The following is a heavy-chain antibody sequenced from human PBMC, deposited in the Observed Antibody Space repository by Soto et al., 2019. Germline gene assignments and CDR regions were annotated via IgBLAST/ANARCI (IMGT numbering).Heavy chain of an antibody. CDR1: GFSFSNARMG. CDR3: ARIRLEQQLDESYYYYYMDV. CDR2: IFSNDEK. J-gene: IGHJ6*02. V-gene: IGHV2-26*01. Sequence: QVTLKESGPVLVKPTETLTLTCTVSGFSFSNARMGVSWIRQPPGKALEWLAHIFSNDEKSYSTSLKSRLTISKDTSKSQVVLTMTNMDPVDTATYYCARIRLEQQLDESYYYYYMDVWGQGTTVTVSS. D-gene: IGHD6-13*01.